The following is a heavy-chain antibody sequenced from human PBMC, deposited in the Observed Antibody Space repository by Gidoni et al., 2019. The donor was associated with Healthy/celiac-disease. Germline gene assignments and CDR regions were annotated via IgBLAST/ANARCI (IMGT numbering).Heavy chain of an antibody. Sequence: EVQLVESGGGLVQPGGSLSLSCAASGFTFSSYEMNWVRQAPGKGLEWVSYISSSGSTIYYADSVKGRFTISRDNAKNSLYLQMNSLRDEDTAVYYCARGGIEWELRRDRHPNFDYWGQGTLVTVSS. D-gene: IGHD1-26*01. CDR1: GFTFSSYE. V-gene: IGHV3-48*03. J-gene: IGHJ4*02. CDR3: ARGGIEWELRRDRHPNFDY. CDR2: ISSSGSTI.